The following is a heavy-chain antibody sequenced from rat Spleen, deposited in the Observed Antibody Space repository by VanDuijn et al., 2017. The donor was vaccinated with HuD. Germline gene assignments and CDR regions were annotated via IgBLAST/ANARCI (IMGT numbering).Heavy chain of an antibody. V-gene: IGHV5-7*01. J-gene: IGHJ3*01. CDR3: ERPRAPNYFAY. CDR2: ILYDDTNT. D-gene: IGHD3-2*01. CDR1: GFIFSNHY. Sequence: EVQLVESGGGLVQPGRSLKLSCVASGFIFSNHYMAWVRQAPTKGLEWVATILYDDTNTYYRDAVKGRFTSSRDNAKSTLNLQMESLRSEDTATYYCERPRAPNYFAYWGQGTLVTVSS.